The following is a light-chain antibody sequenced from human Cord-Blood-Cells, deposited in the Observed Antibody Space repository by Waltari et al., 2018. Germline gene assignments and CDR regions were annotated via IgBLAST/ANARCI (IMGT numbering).Light chain of an antibody. CDR1: KLVDKY. J-gene: IGLJ2*01. CDR2: QDS. CDR3: QAWDSSTVV. V-gene: IGLV3-1*01. Sequence: SYELTQPPSLSVSPGQTASITCSGDKLVDKYACWYQQKPGQSPVLVIYQDSKRPSGIPERFSGSNSGNTATLTISGTQAMDEADYYCQAWDSSTVVFGGGTKLTVL.